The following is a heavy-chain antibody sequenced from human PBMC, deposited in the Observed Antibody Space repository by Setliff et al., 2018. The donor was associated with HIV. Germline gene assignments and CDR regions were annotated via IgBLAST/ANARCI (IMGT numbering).Heavy chain of an antibody. CDR1: GGSMSSSGPGYY. V-gene: IGHV4-39*01. D-gene: IGHD3-3*01. Sequence: PSETLSLTCTVSGGSMSSSGPGYYWGWVRQTPGGGLEWIGSVYYRGRTYYNPSLKSRVTISVVTSKNQLSLRLTSMAAADTAMYYCARSQPDTIFGVVTFDCWGQGKMGTVS. J-gene: IGHJ4*02. CDR2: VYYRGRT. CDR3: ARSQPDTIFGVVTFDC.